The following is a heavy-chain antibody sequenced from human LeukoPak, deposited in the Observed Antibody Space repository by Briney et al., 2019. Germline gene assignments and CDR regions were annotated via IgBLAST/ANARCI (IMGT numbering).Heavy chain of an antibody. J-gene: IGHJ4*02. CDR3: ARSPSWIFYFDS. CDR2: IKQDGSEK. Sequence: GGSLRLSCEASGFTFSSYWMTWVRQAPGKGLEWVANIKQDGSEKYYVDSVKDRFTISRDNAKNSLDLQMNSLRVEDTAVYYCARSPSWIFYFDSWGQGTLVTVSS. V-gene: IGHV3-7*01. CDR1: GFTFSSYW. D-gene: IGHD5-12*01.